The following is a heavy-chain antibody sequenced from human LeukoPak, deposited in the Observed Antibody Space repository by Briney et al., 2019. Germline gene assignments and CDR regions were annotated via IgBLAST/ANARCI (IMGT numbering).Heavy chain of an antibody. CDR1: GFTFSSYS. V-gene: IGHV3-21*01. J-gene: IGHJ5*02. CDR3: ARDLFGSSSTEPFDP. Sequence: AGVSLRLSCAASGFTFSSYSMNWVRQAPGKGLEWVSSISSSSSYIYYADSVKGRFTISRDNAKNSLYLQMNSLRAEDTAVYYCARDLFGSSSTEPFDPWGQGTLVTVSS. CDR2: ISSSSSYI. D-gene: IGHD2-2*01.